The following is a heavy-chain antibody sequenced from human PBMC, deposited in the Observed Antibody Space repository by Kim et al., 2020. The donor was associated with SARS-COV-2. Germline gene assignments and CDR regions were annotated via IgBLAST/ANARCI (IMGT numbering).Heavy chain of an antibody. CDR3: ARDRARGSRSNWFDT. J-gene: IGHJ5*02. V-gene: IGHV3-74*01. D-gene: IGHD3-10*01. Sequence: GGSLRLSCAASGFTLSNYWMYWVRQAPGKGLVWVSRINGDGTTTTYADSVKGRFTISRDNAKNTLYLQMNSLRAEDTAVYYCARDRARGSRSNWFDTWGQGTLVIVSS. CDR2: INGDGTTT. CDR1: GFTLSNYW.